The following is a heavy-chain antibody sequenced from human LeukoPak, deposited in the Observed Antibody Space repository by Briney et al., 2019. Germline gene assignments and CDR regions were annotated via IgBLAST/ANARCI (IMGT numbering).Heavy chain of an antibody. Sequence: GGSLRLSCAASGFTFSNYWIHWVRQAPGKGLVWVSRINSDGTTTSYADSVKGRFTISRDNSKNALYLQMNSLRAEDTAIYYCARPYQLLISWFDVWGQGTLVTVSS. J-gene: IGHJ5*02. CDR1: GFTFSNYW. CDR2: INSDGTTT. D-gene: IGHD2-2*01. V-gene: IGHV3-74*01. CDR3: ARPYQLLISWFDV.